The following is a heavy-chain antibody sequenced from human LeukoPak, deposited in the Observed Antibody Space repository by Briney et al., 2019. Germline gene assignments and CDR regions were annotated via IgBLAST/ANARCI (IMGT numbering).Heavy chain of an antibody. CDR3: ARDWGLNGGFDY. V-gene: IGHV3-21*01. Sequence: GGSLRLSCAASGFTFSSYSMNWLRQAPGKGLEWVSSISSSSYIYYADSVKGRFTISRDNAKNSLYLQMHSLRADYTAVYYCARDWGLNGGFDYWGQGTLVTVSS. J-gene: IGHJ4*02. D-gene: IGHD3-16*01. CDR2: ISSSSYI. CDR1: GFTFSSYS.